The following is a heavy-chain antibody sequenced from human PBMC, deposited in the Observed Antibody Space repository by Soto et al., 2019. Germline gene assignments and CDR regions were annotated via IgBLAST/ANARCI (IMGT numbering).Heavy chain of an antibody. D-gene: IGHD6-13*01. CDR2: INHSGST. CDR1: GGSFSGYY. J-gene: IGHJ6*02. Sequence: SETLSLTCAVYGGSFSGYYWSWIRQPPGKGLEWIGEINHSGSTNYNPSLKSRVTISVDTSKNQFSLKLSSVTAADTAVYYCARGHSSSWFRYEAYYYYGMDVWGQGTTVTVSS. V-gene: IGHV4-34*01. CDR3: ARGHSSSWFRYEAYYYYGMDV.